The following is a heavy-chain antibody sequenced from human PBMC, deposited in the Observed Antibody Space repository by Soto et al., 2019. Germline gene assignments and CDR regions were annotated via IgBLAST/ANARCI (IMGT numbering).Heavy chain of an antibody. V-gene: IGHV3-30-3*01. CDR3: ARAVGATFSVRKLDY. CDR1: GFTFSSYA. J-gene: IGHJ4*02. CDR2: ISYDGSNK. D-gene: IGHD1-26*01. Sequence: QVQLVESGGGVVQPGRSLRLSCAASGFTFSSYAMHWVRQALGKGLEWVAVISYDGSNKYYADSVKGRFTISRDNSKNTLYLQMNSLRAEDTAVYYCARAVGATFSVRKLDYWGQGTLVTVSS.